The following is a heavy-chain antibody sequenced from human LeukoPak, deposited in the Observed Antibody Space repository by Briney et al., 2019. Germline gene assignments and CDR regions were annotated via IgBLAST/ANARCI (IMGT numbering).Heavy chain of an antibody. Sequence: GESLKISCQASGYSFTNYWIGWVRQMPGKGLEWVAMINPDDTNIAYSPSFQGQVTISADRFISTAYLQWSSLKASDTAMYYCARPRRAERDEDFWGQGTLVTVSS. CDR2: INPDDTNI. CDR1: GYSFTNYW. J-gene: IGHJ4*02. CDR3: ARPRRAERDEDF. D-gene: IGHD1-1*01. V-gene: IGHV5-51*01.